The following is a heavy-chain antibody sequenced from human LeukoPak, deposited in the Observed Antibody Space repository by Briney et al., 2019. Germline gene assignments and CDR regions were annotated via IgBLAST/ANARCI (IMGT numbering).Heavy chain of an antibody. CDR2: XXYGGXNX. V-gene: IGHV3-30*02. CDR3: AKESGGGYHSEGPHY. J-gene: IGHJ4*02. CDR1: GFTFGTYG. D-gene: IGHD5-12*01. Sequence: GGSXRLSCEASGFTFGTYGXXXVRQAPGKGLXXXXXXXYGGXNXYYADSVEGXXXXSXDNSKNTLFLHMNSLRAEDTAVYSCAKESGGGYHSEGPHYWGLGTLVTVSS.